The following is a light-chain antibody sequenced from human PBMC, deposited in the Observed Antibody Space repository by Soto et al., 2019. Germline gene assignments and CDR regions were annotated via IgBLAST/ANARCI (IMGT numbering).Light chain of an antibody. CDR3: QQYDRWPVT. CDR1: QSVTTN. V-gene: IGKV3-15*01. J-gene: IGKJ4*01. Sequence: EVAMTQSPATLSVSPGERVTFSCRASQSVTTNLAWYQHKPVQSPRLLISGASTGASGIPPRFSGSGSGTEFTLTIDSLRSTDFAVYYCQQYDRWPVTFGGGTKVDIK. CDR2: GAS.